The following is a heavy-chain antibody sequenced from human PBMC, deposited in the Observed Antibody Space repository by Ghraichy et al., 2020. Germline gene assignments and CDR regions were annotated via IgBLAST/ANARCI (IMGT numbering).Heavy chain of an antibody. Sequence: SETLSLTCAVYGGSFSGYYWSWIRQPPGKGLGWIGEINHSGSTNYNPSLKSRVTISVDTSKNQFSLKLSSVTAADTAVYYCAREVADCGGDCYSFDYWGQGTLVTVSS. CDR3: AREVADCGGDCYSFDY. V-gene: IGHV4-34*01. D-gene: IGHD2-21*01. CDR2: INHSGST. J-gene: IGHJ4*02. CDR1: GGSFSGYY.